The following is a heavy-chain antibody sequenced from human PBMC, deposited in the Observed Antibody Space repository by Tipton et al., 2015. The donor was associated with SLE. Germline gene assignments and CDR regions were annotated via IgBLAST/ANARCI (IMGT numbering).Heavy chain of an antibody. CDR2: INHSGNT. V-gene: IGHV4-39*07. D-gene: IGHD3-10*01. CDR1: GGSISSSSYY. Sequence: TLSLTCTVSGGSISSSSYYWSWIRQSPGKGLEWIGEINHSGNTNYNPSLKSRVTISVDTSKNQFSLKLSSVTAADTAVYYCARAGYYYGSGSYQRYYYYYMDVWGKGTTVTVSS. J-gene: IGHJ6*03. CDR3: ARAGYYYGSGSYQRYYYYYMDV.